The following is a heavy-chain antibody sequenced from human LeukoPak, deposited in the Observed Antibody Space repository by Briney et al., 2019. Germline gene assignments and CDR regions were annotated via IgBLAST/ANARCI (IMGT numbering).Heavy chain of an antibody. CDR3: AKDSPRPYCSGGSCYYYYYYGMDV. CDR2: ISGDGGST. D-gene: IGHD2-15*01. J-gene: IGHJ6*02. Sequence: GGSLRLSCAASGFTFDDYAMHWVRQAPGKGLEWVSHISGDGGSTYYADSVKGRFTISRDNSKNSLYLQMNSLRTEDTALYYCAKDSPRPYCSGGSCYYYYYYGMDVWGQGTTVTVSS. CDR1: GFTFDDYA. V-gene: IGHV3-43*02.